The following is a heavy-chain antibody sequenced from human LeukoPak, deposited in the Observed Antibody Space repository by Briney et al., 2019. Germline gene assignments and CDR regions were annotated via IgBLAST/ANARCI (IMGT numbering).Heavy chain of an antibody. J-gene: IGHJ4*02. CDR2: INWNGGST. D-gene: IGHD3-10*01. CDR1: GVTFYDDV. Sequence: GGSLRLSCAPSGVTFYDDVMSCVGQSPGKGLEWSCGINWNGGSTGYADSVTGRFTISRDNDKNSLFMQMNSLRAEDTALYYCARRRVTVVRGVDITSYYFDYWGQGTLVTVSS. V-gene: IGHV3-20*04. CDR3: ARRRVTVVRGVDITSYYFDY.